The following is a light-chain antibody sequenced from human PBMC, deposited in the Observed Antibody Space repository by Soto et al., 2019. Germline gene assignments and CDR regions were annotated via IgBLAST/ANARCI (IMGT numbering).Light chain of an antibody. J-gene: IGKJ4*01. CDR1: QSISSY. Sequence: DIKMTQSPSSLSASVGDRVTITCRASQSISSYLNWYQQKPGKAPKLLIYAASSLQSGVPSRFSGSGSGTDFTLIISSLHPEDFATYYCQQSYSTPLTLGGGTKVEIK. CDR3: QQSYSTPLT. CDR2: AAS. V-gene: IGKV1-39*01.